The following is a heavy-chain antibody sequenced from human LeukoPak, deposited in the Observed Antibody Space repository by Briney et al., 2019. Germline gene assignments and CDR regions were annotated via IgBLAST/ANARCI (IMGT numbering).Heavy chain of an antibody. D-gene: IGHD3-3*01. J-gene: IGHJ4*02. Sequence: GGSLRLSCAASGFTFSSYGMHWVRQAPGKGLEWVAVISYDGSNKYYADSVEGRFTISRDNSKNTLYLQMNSLRAEDTAVYYCAKDYDFWSGYYLDDYWGQGTLVTVSS. CDR1: GFTFSSYG. CDR2: ISYDGSNK. CDR3: AKDYDFWSGYYLDDY. V-gene: IGHV3-30*18.